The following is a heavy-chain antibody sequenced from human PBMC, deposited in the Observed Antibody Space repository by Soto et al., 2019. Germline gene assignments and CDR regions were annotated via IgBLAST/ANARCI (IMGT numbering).Heavy chain of an antibody. CDR1: GFTFSSYS. D-gene: IGHD3-22*01. J-gene: IGHJ4*02. CDR3: ARDYYDSSGYYGAIGY. Sequence: EVQLVESGGGLVQPGGSLRLSCAASGFTFSSYSMNWVRQAPGKGLGWVSYISSSSSTIDYADSVRGRFTISRDNARNSLYLQMNSLREEETAVYYCARDYYDSSGYYGAIGYWGPGTLVTV. CDR2: ISSSSSTI. V-gene: IGHV3-48*02.